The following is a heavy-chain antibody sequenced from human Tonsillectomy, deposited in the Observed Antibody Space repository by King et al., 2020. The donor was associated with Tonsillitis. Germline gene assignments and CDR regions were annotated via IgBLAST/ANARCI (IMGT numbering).Heavy chain of an antibody. D-gene: IGHD6-19*01. CDR3: AMPGNTSVHHWSFDL. CDR2: INHGGST. CDR1: GGSFSGYY. Sequence: VQLQQWGAGLLKPSETLSLTCAVYGGSFSGYYWSWIRQPPGKGLEWIGEINHGGSTNYSPSLKSRVTISVDTSKNQFSLKLRSVTAADTAVYYCAMPGNTSVHHWSFDLWGSGTLVTVSS. J-gene: IGHJ2*01. V-gene: IGHV4-34*01.